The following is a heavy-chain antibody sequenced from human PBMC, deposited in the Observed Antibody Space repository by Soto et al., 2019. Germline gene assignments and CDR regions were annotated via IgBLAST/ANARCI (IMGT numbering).Heavy chain of an antibody. CDR3: AKGGTSNIYGIEA. V-gene: IGHV3-23*01. CDR1: VFTFSSYA. D-gene: IGHD4-4*01. CDR2: IGGIGQYA. J-gene: IGHJ6*01. Sequence: PVGSLRLSCASSVFTFSSYAMSCVRHSPGKGLEWVAIIGGIGQYAFYADSVKGRFTFSRDNSKNTIYLEMNNLRTEDTAIYFCAKGGTSNIYGIEALGPGTAVNVSS.